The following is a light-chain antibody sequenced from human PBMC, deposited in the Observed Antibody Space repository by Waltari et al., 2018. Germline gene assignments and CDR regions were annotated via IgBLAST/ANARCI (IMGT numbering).Light chain of an antibody. Sequence: QSALTQPASVSGSPGQSITISCTGDSRDVATYNLVSLYQQHPGKAPKLIIYEVSKRPSGVSDRFSATKSGNTASLTISGLQVEDEANYYCCSYAGSSTPGVFGTGTKVTVL. V-gene: IGLV2-23*02. CDR1: SRDVATYNL. CDR3: CSYAGSSTPGV. CDR2: EVS. J-gene: IGLJ1*01.